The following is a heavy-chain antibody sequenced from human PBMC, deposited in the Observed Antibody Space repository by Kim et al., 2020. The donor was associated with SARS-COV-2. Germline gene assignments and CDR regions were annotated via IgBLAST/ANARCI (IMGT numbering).Heavy chain of an antibody. J-gene: IGHJ6*02. D-gene: IGHD3-3*01. CDR3: ARGRAGVVPSPIMGLGPYYDYYALDV. CDR2: VNDSGAA. V-gene: IGHV4-34*01. Sequence: SETLSLTCAVYVGSFSGYDWTWIRQSPGKGLEWIGEVNDSGAANYNPSLESRVALSVDTSKNQFSLKVKSVTAADTAVYFCARGRAGVVPSPIMGLGPYYDYYALDVWGQGTTVSVSS. CDR1: VGSFSGYD.